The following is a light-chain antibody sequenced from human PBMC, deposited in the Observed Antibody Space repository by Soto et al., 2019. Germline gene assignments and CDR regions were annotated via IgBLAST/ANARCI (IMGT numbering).Light chain of an antibody. CDR3: QQDGT. CDR1: QSISSW. J-gene: IGKJ2*01. V-gene: IGKV1-5*03. Sequence: DIQMTQSPSIMSASVGDRVTITCRASQSISSWLAWYQQKPGKAPKLLIYKASSLESAVPSSFSGSGSGTEFTLTISSLQPDDFATYYCQQDGTFGQGTKLEIK. CDR2: KAS.